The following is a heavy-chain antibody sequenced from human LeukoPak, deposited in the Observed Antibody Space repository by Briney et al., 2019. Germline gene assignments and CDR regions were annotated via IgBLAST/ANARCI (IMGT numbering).Heavy chain of an antibody. CDR2: INPNSGGT. V-gene: IGHV1-2*02. D-gene: IGHD1-1*01. Sequence: GASVKVSCKASGYTFTGYYMHWVRQAPGQGLEWMGWINPNSGGTNYAQKFQGRVTMTRDTSISTAYMELSRLRSDDTAVYYCARYPQTGTTPPFDYWGQGTLVTVSS. J-gene: IGHJ4*02. CDR1: GYTFTGYY. CDR3: ARYPQTGTTPPFDY.